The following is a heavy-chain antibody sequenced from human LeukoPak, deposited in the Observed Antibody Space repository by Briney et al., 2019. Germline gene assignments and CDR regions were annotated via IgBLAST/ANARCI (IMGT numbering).Heavy chain of an antibody. D-gene: IGHD7-27*01. Sequence: PGGSLRLSCAASGFTFSNAWMSWVRQAPGKGLEWVSYISSSSSTIYYADSVKGRFTISRDNAKNSLYLQMNSLRAEDTAVYYCARTLGKRDPYYFDYWGQGTLVTVSS. CDR3: ARTLGKRDPYYFDY. CDR1: GFTFSNAW. V-gene: IGHV3-48*04. J-gene: IGHJ4*02. CDR2: ISSSSSTI.